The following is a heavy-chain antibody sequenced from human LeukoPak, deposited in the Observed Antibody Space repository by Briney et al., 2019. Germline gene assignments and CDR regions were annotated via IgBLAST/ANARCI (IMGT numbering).Heavy chain of an antibody. CDR2: MNPNSGNT. CDR3: ARGGPDYYYMDV. Sequence: ASVKVSCKASGYTFTSYDINWVRQATGQGLEWMGWMNPNSGNTGYAQKFQGRVTMTRNTSISTAYMELSSLRSEDTAVYYCARGGPDYYYMDVWGKGTTVTVPS. V-gene: IGHV1-8*01. J-gene: IGHJ6*03. CDR1: GYTFTSYD.